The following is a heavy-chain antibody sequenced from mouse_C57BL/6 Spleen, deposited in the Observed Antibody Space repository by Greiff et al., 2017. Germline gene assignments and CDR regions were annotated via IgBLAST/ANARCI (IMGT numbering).Heavy chain of an antibody. Sequence: QVQLQQPGAELVRPGSSVKLSCKASGYTFTSYWMDWVKQRPGQGLEWIGNIYPSDSETHYNQKFKDKATLTVDKSSSTAYMQLSSLTSEDSAVXYCARRWLLPPYAMDYWGQGTSVTVSS. CDR3: ARRWLLPPYAMDY. CDR1: GYTFTSYW. J-gene: IGHJ4*01. V-gene: IGHV1-61*01. D-gene: IGHD2-3*01. CDR2: IYPSDSET.